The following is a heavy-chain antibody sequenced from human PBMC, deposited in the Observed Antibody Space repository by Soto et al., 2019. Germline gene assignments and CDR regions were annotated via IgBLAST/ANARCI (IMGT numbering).Heavy chain of an antibody. CDR3: AGEVGEFFGSDWNARLFDS. CDR1: GDSVSSNSAA. V-gene: IGHV6-1*01. Sequence: QVQLQQSGPGLVKPSQTLSLTCAISGDSVSSNSAAWNWIRQSPSRVLEWLGRTYYRSRWSNAYAVSVKSRITINADKSKIQVSLQLNPFAPEDTTIVYGAGEVGEFFGSDWNARLFDSWGQGTLVTVSS. J-gene: IGHJ5*01. CDR2: TYYRSRWSN. D-gene: IGHD1-1*01.